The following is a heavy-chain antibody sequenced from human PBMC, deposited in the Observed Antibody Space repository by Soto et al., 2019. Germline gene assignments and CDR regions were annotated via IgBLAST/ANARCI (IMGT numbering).Heavy chain of an antibody. J-gene: IGHJ3*02. CDR3: ARDRSFGAFDI. CDR1: GFTFRSSW. V-gene: IGHV3-7*01. Sequence: EVQLVESGGGLVQPGGSLGLSCEASGFTFRSSWMSWVRQAPGKGLEWVSYIKPDGSETYYVDSVRGRFTISRDNAKNSLYLQMNSLRAEDTALYYCARDRSFGAFDIWGQGTMVTVSA. CDR2: IKPDGSET. D-gene: IGHD3-10*01.